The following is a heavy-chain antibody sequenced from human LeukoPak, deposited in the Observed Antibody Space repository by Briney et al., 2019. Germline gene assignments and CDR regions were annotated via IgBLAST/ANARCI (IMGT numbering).Heavy chain of an antibody. CDR1: GFTFSSYA. Sequence: PGGSLILSCAASGFTFSSYAMHWVRPNTGKGLEWVAVISYDGSNKYYADSVKGRFTISRDNSKNTLYRKMNILRAEDTAVYYCGRDSGIAARRGGFDYWGQGTLVTVSS. D-gene: IGHD6-6*01. J-gene: IGHJ4*02. V-gene: IGHV3-30*04. CDR2: ISYDGSNK. CDR3: GRDSGIAARRGGFDY.